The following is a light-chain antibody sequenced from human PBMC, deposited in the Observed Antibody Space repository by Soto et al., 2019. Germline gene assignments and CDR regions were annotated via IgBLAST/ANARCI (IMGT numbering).Light chain of an antibody. J-gene: IGKJ2*01. Sequence: EIVLTQSPATLSLSPGERATLSCRASQSVSSYLAWYQQKPGQAPRLLIYDASNRATGIPARFSGSGSGTDFTLTISSLEPEDFAAYYCQQRSNWPPYTFGQGPSWRSN. CDR2: DAS. V-gene: IGKV3-11*01. CDR1: QSVSSY. CDR3: QQRSNWPPYT.